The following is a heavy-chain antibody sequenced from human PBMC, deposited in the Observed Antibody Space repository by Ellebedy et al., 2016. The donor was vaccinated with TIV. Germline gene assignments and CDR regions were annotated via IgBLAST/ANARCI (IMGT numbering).Heavy chain of an antibody. CDR1: GSSFRTYW. V-gene: IGHV3-7*01. CDR2: IYQDGSEQ. D-gene: IGHD4-17*01. CDR3: ARRGSYGEYSVQVNSWFDL. J-gene: IGHJ5*02. Sequence: PGGSLRLSFEASGSSFRTYWMSWVRQAPGKGLEWLATIYQDGSEQFYVDSVKGRFTISRDNAKNSFYLHMNSLRAEDTAVYYCARRGSYGEYSVQVNSWFDLWGQGTLVTVSS.